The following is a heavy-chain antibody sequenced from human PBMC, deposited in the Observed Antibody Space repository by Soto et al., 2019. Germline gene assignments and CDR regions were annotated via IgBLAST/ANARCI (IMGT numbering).Heavy chain of an antibody. CDR1: GGSISSGGYY. V-gene: IGHV4-31*03. CDR2: IYYSGST. CDR3: ARGLRFGEWLSLKISNWLDP. J-gene: IGHJ5*02. Sequence: SETLSLTCTVSGGSISSGGYYWSWIRQHPGKGLEWIGYIYYSGSTYYNPSLKSRVTISVDTSKNQFSLKLSSVTAADTAVYYCARGLRFGEWLSLKISNWLDPWGQGTLVTVSS. D-gene: IGHD3-3*01.